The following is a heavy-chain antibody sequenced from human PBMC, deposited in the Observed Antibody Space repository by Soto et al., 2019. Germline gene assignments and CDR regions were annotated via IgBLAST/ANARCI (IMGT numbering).Heavy chain of an antibody. CDR1: GYTFTSYG. V-gene: IGHV1-18*01. J-gene: IGHJ4*02. Sequence: QVHLVQSGAEVKKPGASVKVSCKASGYTFTSYGITWVRQAPGQGLEWMGWISDHNGNTDYAQKLQGRVIVNRDTSTSTAYMELRSLRSDDTAVYDCANGGYGNYWGQGALVTVSS. CDR3: ANGGYGNY. CDR2: ISDHNGNT. D-gene: IGHD3-16*01.